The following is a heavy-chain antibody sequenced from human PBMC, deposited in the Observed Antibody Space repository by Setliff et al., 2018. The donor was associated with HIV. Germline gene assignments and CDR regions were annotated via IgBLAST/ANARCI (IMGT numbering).Heavy chain of an antibody. CDR3: AKGADPGSSGHYAPYYFDY. Sequence: GGSLRLSCAASGFTFSRFDMSWVSQAPGKGLEWVSVISGRGGSTYYADSVKGRFTISRDNSKNTLYLQMNSLRAEDTAVYYCAKGADPGSSGHYAPYYFDYWGQGKLVTVS. CDR1: GFTFSRFD. V-gene: IGHV3-23*01. CDR2: ISGRGGST. D-gene: IGHD3-22*01. J-gene: IGHJ4*02.